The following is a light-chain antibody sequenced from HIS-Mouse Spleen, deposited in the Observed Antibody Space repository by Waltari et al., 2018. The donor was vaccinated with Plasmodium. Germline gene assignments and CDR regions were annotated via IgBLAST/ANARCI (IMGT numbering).Light chain of an antibody. CDR2: RNN. CDR3: AAWDDSLSGPV. V-gene: IGLV1-47*01. J-gene: IGLJ3*02. Sequence: QSVLTQPPSASGTPGQRVTISCSGSSSNIGSNYVYCYQQLPGTAPKLLIYRNNQRPSGVPDRFSGSKSGNSASLAISGLRSEDEADYYCAAWDDSLSGPVFGGGTKLTVL. CDR1: SSNIGSNY.